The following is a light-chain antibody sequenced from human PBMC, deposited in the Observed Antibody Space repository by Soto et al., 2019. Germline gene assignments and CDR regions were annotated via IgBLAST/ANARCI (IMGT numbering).Light chain of an antibody. CDR3: QQRKNWQVT. J-gene: IGKJ5*01. CDR1: QSVSSY. Sequence: EIVLTPSPVTLSLSPVERATFSCRASQSVSSYLAWYQQKPGQAPRLLIYDASNRATGIPARFSGSGSGTDFTLTISSLEPEDFAVYYCQQRKNWQVTFGQGTRLEI. CDR2: DAS. V-gene: IGKV3-11*01.